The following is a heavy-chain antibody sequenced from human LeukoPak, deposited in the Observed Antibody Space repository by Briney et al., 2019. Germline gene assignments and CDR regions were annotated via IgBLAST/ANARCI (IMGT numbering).Heavy chain of an antibody. J-gene: IGHJ5*02. CDR1: GGSISSTFYY. D-gene: IGHD2-21*02. V-gene: IGHV4-39*07. Sequence: SETLSLTCTVSGGSISSTFYYWGWIRQPPGKGLEWIGSINYSGSTYYNPSLKSRVTISVDTSKNQFSLKLSSVTAADTAVYYCARGIVVVTAILTWFDPWGQGTLVTVSS. CDR3: ARGIVVVTAILTWFDP. CDR2: INYSGST.